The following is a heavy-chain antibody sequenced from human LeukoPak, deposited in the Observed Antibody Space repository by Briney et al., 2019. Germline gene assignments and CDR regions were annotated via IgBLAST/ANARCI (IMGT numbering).Heavy chain of an antibody. CDR2: ISVGGYSS. CDR3: ARIGGHCTTAACYDI. Sequence: GGSLRPSCAASGCSFSSSTMTWVRLAPGKGLEWVSVISVGGYSSYYASSVKGRFTISRDNSKDTLYQQMNSMRAEDTAVYYCARIGGHCTTAACYDIWGQGTLVTVSS. J-gene: IGHJ4*02. D-gene: IGHD2-8*01. V-gene: IGHV3-23*01. CDR1: GCSFSSST.